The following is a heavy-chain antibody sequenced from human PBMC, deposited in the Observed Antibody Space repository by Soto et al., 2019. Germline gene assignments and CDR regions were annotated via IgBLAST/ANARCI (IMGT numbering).Heavy chain of an antibody. J-gene: IGHJ5*02. CDR2: IWYDGSNK. Sequence: GGSLRLSCAASGFTFSSYGMHWVRQAPGKGLEWVAVIWYDGSNKYYADSVKGRFTISRDNSKNTLYLQMNSLRAEDTAVYYCARESRFLEWLSLNWFDPWGQGTLVTVSS. D-gene: IGHD3-3*01. CDR3: ARESRFLEWLSLNWFDP. V-gene: IGHV3-33*01. CDR1: GFTFSSYG.